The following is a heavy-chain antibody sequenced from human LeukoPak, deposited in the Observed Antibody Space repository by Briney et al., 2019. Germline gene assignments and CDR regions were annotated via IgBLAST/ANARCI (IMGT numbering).Heavy chain of an antibody. J-gene: IGHJ4*02. V-gene: IGHV1-69*13. CDR2: IIPIFGTA. CDR3: ASSTAVAGDYYFDY. CDR1: GGTFSSYA. Sequence: GASVKVSCKASGGTFSSYAISWVRQAPGQGLEWMGGIIPIFGTANYAQKFQGRVTITADESTSTAYMELSSLRSEDTAVYYCASSTAVAGDYYFDYWGQGTLVTVSS. D-gene: IGHD6-19*01.